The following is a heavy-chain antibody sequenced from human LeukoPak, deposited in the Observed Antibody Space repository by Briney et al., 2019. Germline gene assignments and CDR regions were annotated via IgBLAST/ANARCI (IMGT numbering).Heavy chain of an antibody. CDR3: ARQGGIAARPYYYYYMDV. D-gene: IGHD6-6*01. CDR2: IYTSGST. CDR1: GGSISSYY. V-gene: IGHV4-4*09. Sequence: KPSETLSLTCTVSGGSISSYYWSWIRQPPGKGLEWIGYIYTSGSTNYNPSLKSRVTISVDTSKNQFSLKLSSVTAADTAVYYCARQGGIAARPYYYYYMDVWGKGTTVTVSS. J-gene: IGHJ6*03.